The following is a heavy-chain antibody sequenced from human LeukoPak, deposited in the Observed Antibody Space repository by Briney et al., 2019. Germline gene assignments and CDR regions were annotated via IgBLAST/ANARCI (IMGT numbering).Heavy chain of an antibody. J-gene: IGHJ4*02. D-gene: IGHD5-18*01. CDR2: IYHSGST. CDR3: ARDLDTAMAVDY. V-gene: IGHV4-38-2*02. CDR1: GYSISSGYY. Sequence: SETLSLTCAVSGYSISSGYYWGWIRQPPGKGLEWIGSIYHSGSTYYNPSLKSRVTISVDTSKNQFSLKLNSVTAADTAVYYCARDLDTAMAVDYWGQGTLVTVSS.